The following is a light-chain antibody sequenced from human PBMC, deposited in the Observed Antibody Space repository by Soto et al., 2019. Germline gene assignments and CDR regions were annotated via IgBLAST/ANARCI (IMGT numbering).Light chain of an antibody. V-gene: IGLV3-21*02. CDR1: NIGSKG. J-gene: IGLJ2*01. Sequence: SYELTQPPSVSVAPGQTARIPCGGNNIGSKGVHWYQQSPGLAPVLVVYDDRDRPSGIPERLSGSNSGNTATLTISRVEAGDEADYYCQVWDSSSDHVVFGGGTKLTVL. CDR2: DDR. CDR3: QVWDSSSDHVV.